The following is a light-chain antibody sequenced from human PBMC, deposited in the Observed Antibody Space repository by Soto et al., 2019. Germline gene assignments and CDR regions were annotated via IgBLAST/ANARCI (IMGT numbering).Light chain of an antibody. J-gene: IGKJ1*01. Sequence: ILLTQSPGTLSLSPGERATLSCRASQSVSSSYLAWYQQKPGQAPRLLIYGASSRATGIPDRFSGSGSGSDFTLTISRLEPEDSAVYYCQQYDSSPRTFGQGTKVDIK. CDR1: QSVSSSY. V-gene: IGKV3-20*01. CDR2: GAS. CDR3: QQYDSSPRT.